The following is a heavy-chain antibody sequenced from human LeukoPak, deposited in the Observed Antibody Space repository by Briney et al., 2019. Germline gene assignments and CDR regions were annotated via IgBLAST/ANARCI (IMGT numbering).Heavy chain of an antibody. Sequence: GGSLRLSCAASGFTFSNYIMTWVRQAPGKGLGWVSAISGSGMTTYYADSVKGRFTISRDNSKNTVDLHLNSLRAEDTAVFYCAKVDITGTIPRAFDIWGQGTMVTVSS. CDR3: AKVDITGTIPRAFDI. CDR1: GFTFSNYI. V-gene: IGHV3-23*01. CDR2: ISGSGMTT. J-gene: IGHJ3*02. D-gene: IGHD1/OR15-1a*01.